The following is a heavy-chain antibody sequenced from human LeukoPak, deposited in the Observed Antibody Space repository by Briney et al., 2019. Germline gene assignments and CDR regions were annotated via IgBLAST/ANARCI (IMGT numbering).Heavy chain of an antibody. V-gene: IGHV3-23*01. CDR2: ISGSGDNT. D-gene: IGHD6-6*01. CDR1: GFTVSSNY. J-gene: IGHJ4*02. CDR3: AKWKYSNSGIDDY. Sequence: GGSLRLPCATSGFTVSSNYMSWVRQVPGKGLEWVSVISGSGDNTYYADSVKGRFTISRDNSKNMLYLQMNSLRAEDTAVYYCAKWKYSNSGIDDYWGQGTLVTVSS.